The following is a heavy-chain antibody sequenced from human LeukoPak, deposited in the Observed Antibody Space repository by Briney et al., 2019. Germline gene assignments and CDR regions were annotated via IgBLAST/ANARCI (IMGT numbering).Heavy chain of an antibody. CDR3: AKGGGSGSYYNAGWFDP. CDR2: ISGSGGST. J-gene: IGHJ5*02. CDR1: GFTFSSYA. D-gene: IGHD3-10*01. Sequence: GGSLRLSCAASGFTFSSYAMSWVRQAPGKGLEWVSAISGSGGSTYYADSVKGRFTISRDNSRNTLYLQMNSLRAEDTAVYYCAKGGGSGSYYNAGWFDPWGQGTLVTVSS. V-gene: IGHV3-23*01.